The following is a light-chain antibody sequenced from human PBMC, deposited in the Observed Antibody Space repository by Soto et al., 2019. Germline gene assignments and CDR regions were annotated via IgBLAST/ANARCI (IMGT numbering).Light chain of an antibody. V-gene: IGLV1-40*01. Sequence: QSVLTQPPSVSGAPWQRVTISCTGSSSNIGAGYEVNWYQHLPGAAPKLLIYGNTNRPSGVPDRFSGSKSGTSASLAITGLQAEDEADYYCQYYDSSLSALYVFGTGTKVTV. CDR3: QYYDSSLSALYV. CDR1: SSNIGAGYE. CDR2: GNT. J-gene: IGLJ1*01.